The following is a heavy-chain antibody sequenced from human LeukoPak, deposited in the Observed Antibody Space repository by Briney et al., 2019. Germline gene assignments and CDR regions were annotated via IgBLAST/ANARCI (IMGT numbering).Heavy chain of an antibody. J-gene: IGHJ6*02. Sequence: PGGSLRLSCAASGFTVSSNYMSWVRQAPGKGLEWVSVIYSGGSTYYADSVKGRFTISRDNSKNTLYLQMNSLRAEDTAVYYCARDVPFWSGYSSPYSMDVWGQGTTVTVSS. D-gene: IGHD3-3*01. CDR2: IYSGGST. V-gene: IGHV3-53*01. CDR3: ARDVPFWSGYSSPYSMDV. CDR1: GFTVSSNY.